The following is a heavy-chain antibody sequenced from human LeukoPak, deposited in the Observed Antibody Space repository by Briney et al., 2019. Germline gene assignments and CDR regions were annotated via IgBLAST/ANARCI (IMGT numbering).Heavy chain of an antibody. J-gene: IGHJ6*02. CDR1: GGSISSYY. CDR2: IYYRGST. D-gene: IGHD2/OR15-2a*01. Sequence: SETLSLTCTVSGGSISSYYWSWIRQPPGKGLEWIGYIYYRGSTNYNPSLKSRVTISLDTSKNRFSLNLSSVTAADTAVYYCARRSTSFNYAMDVWGQGTTVTVSS. V-gene: IGHV4-59*08. CDR3: ARRSTSFNYAMDV.